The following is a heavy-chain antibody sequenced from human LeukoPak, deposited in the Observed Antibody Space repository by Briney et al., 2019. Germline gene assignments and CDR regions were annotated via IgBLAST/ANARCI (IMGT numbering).Heavy chain of an antibody. J-gene: IGHJ3*02. Sequence: GGSLRLSCAASGFTFSSYSMNWVRQAPGKGLEWVSSISSSSSYIYYADSVKGRFTISRDNAKNSLYLQMNSLRAEDTAVYYCARDPPLAAVDASDIWGQGTMVTVSS. D-gene: IGHD6-13*01. V-gene: IGHV3-21*01. CDR2: ISSSSSYI. CDR3: ARDPPLAAVDASDI. CDR1: GFTFSSYS.